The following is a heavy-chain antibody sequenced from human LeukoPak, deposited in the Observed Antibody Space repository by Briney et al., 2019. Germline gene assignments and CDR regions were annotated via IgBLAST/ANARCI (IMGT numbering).Heavy chain of an antibody. CDR2: IYYSGST. Sequence: SGTLSLTCAVSGGSISSSNWWSWVRQPPGKGLEWIGYIYYSGSTYYNPSLKSRVTISVDTSKNQFSLKLSSVTAADTAVYYCAQNYYGSGSPVDYWGQGTLVTVSS. J-gene: IGHJ4*02. D-gene: IGHD3-10*01. CDR3: AQNYYGSGSPVDY. V-gene: IGHV4-4*02. CDR1: GGSISSSNW.